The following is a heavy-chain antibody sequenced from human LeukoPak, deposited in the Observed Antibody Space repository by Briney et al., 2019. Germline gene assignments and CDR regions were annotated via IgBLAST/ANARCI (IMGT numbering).Heavy chain of an antibody. CDR3: ASLMTTVTSPGGP. D-gene: IGHD4-17*01. V-gene: IGHV4-34*01. CDR1: GGSFSGYY. CDR2: INHSGST. Sequence: SETLSLTCAVYGGSFSGYYWSWIRQPPGKGLEWIGEINHSGSTNYNPSLKSRVTISVDTSKNQFSLKLSSVTAADTAVYYCASLMTTVTSPGGPWGQGTLVTVSS. J-gene: IGHJ5*02.